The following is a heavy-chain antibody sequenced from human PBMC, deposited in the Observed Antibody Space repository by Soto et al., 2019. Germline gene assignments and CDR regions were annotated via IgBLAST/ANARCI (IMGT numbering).Heavy chain of an antibody. CDR1: VFTFSSYA. CDR2: ISGSGGST. CDR3: AKSPYYYDSSGYYYVAPQFDY. V-gene: IGHV3-23*01. J-gene: IGHJ4*02. D-gene: IGHD3-22*01. Sequence: PGWSLRLSCASSVFTFSSYAMSWVRQAPGKGLEWVSAISGSGGSTYYADSVKGRFTISRDNSKNTLYLQMNSLRAEDTAVYYCAKSPYYYDSSGYYYVAPQFDYWGQGTLVTVSS.